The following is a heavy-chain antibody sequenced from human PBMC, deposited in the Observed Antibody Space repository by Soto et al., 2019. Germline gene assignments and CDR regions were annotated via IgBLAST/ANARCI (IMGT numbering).Heavy chain of an antibody. V-gene: IGHV4-31*03. Sequence: SETLSLTCTVSGGSISSGGYYWSWIRQHPGKGLEWIGYIYYSGSTYYNPSLKSRVTISVDTSKNQFSLKLSSVTAADTAVYYCARLYYYDSSGYYDPNVAFDIWGQGTMVTVSS. J-gene: IGHJ3*02. CDR2: IYYSGST. CDR3: ARLYYYDSSGYYDPNVAFDI. CDR1: GGSISSGGYY. D-gene: IGHD3-22*01.